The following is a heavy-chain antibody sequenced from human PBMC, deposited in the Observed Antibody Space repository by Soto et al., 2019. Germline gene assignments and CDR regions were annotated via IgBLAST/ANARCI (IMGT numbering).Heavy chain of an antibody. Sequence: GQAPGKGLEWVSAISGSGGSTYYADSVKGRFTISRDNSKNTLYLQMNSLRAEDTAVYYCAKDSYYYDSSGYYYEASYYGMDVWGQGTTVTVSS. D-gene: IGHD3-22*01. CDR2: ISGSGGST. V-gene: IGHV3-23*01. CDR3: AKDSYYYDSSGYYYEASYYGMDV. J-gene: IGHJ6*02.